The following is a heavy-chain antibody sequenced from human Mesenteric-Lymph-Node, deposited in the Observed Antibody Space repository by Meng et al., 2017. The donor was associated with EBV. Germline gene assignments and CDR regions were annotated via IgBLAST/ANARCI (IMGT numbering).Heavy chain of an antibody. CDR3: VGNYGGNLGWFDP. D-gene: IGHD4/OR15-4a*01. CDR2: IYHSGST. V-gene: IGHV4-30-2*01. Sequence: LPQESRSGLVKSSQTLSRTCAVSGGSISSGGYSWSWIRQPPGKALEWIGYIYHSGSTYYNPSLKSRVTIIVDRSKNQFSLKLSSVTAADTAVYYCVGNYGGNLGWFDPWGQGTLVTVSS. CDR1: GGSISSGGYS. J-gene: IGHJ5*02.